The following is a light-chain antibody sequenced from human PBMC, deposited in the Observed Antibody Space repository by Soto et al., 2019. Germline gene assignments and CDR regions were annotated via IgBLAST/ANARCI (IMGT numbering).Light chain of an antibody. CDR2: DVS. CDR3: SSYTSSSTLV. Sequence: QSVLTQPASVSGSPGQSITISCTGTSSDVGGYNYVSWYQQHPGKAPKLMICDVSNRPSGVFNRFSGSKSGNTASLTISGLQAEDEADYYCSSYTSSSTLVFGTGTKVTVL. CDR1: SSDVGGYNY. V-gene: IGLV2-14*01. J-gene: IGLJ1*01.